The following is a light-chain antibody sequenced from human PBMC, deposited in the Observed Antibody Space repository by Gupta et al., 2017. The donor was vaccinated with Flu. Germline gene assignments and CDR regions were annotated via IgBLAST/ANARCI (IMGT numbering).Light chain of an antibody. CDR3: QQGYSTPQT. J-gene: IGKJ4*02. CDR2: AAS. V-gene: IGKV1-39*01. Sequence: DSQMTQSPSSLSPSVGDRVTITCRASQSVSNFLHWYQQKPGKAPKLLIYAASTSQGGVPSRFSGSGSGTDFTLTINILRPEDFATYYCQQGYSTPQTFGRGTTVEIK. CDR1: QSVSNF.